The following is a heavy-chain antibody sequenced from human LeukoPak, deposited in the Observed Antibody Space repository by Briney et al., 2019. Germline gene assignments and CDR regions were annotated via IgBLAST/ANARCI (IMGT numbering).Heavy chain of an antibody. CDR1: GFTFKNYA. Sequence: GGSLRLSCSASGFTFKNYAITWVRQAPGEGREWVSSTSGSGDIRVYTASVKGRFTISRTNSENSMYLQMNSLRADDSGVYYCANYRSGGGGYSSGLEHWGQGTQVTVSS. D-gene: IGHD2-15*01. CDR3: ANYRSGGGGYSSGLEH. CDR2: TSGSGDIR. V-gene: IGHV3-23*01. J-gene: IGHJ1*01.